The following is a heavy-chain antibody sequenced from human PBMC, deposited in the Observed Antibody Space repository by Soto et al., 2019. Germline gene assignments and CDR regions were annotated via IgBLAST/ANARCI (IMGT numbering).Heavy chain of an antibody. CDR3: ARGFNVLRYFDWAYYYYMDV. CDR2: IWYDGSNK. CDR1: GFTFSSYG. V-gene: IGHV3-33*01. J-gene: IGHJ6*03. Sequence: GGSLRLSCAASGFTFSSYGMHWVRQAPGKGLEWVAVIWYDGSNKYYADSVKGRFTISRDNSKNTLYLQMNSLRAEDTAVYYCARGFNVLRYFDWAYYYYMDVWGKGTTVTVSS. D-gene: IGHD3-9*01.